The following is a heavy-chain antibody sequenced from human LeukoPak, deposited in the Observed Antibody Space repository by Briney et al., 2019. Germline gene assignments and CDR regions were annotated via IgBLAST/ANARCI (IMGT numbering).Heavy chain of an antibody. CDR1: GYTFTSYG. J-gene: IGHJ4*02. D-gene: IGHD3-22*01. Sequence: ASVKVSCKASGYTFTSYGISWGRQAPGQGLEWMGWISAYNGNTNYAQKLQGRVTMTTDTSASTAYMELSSLRSEDMAVYYCAREGNYDSSGYYSGSFDYWGQGTLVTVSS. CDR3: AREGNYDSSGYYSGSFDY. CDR2: ISAYNGNT. V-gene: IGHV1-18*03.